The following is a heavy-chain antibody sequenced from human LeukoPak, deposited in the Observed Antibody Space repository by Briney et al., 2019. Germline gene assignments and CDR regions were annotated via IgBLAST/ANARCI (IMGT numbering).Heavy chain of an antibody. CDR2: INPSGGST. CDR3: ARDRCSGGSCYSANWYFDL. Sequence: ASVKVSCXASGYTFTSYYMHWVRQAPGQGLEWMGIINPSGGSTSYAQKFQGRVTMTRDTSTSTVYMELSSLRSEDTAVYYCARDRCSGGSCYSANWYFDLWGRGTLVTVSS. D-gene: IGHD2-15*01. CDR1: GYTFTSYY. J-gene: IGHJ2*01. V-gene: IGHV1-46*01.